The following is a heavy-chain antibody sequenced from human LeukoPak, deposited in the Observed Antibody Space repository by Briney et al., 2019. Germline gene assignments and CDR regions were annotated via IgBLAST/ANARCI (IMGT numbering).Heavy chain of an antibody. CDR1: GFTFSSYT. J-gene: IGHJ6*02. CDR2: ISSSSNYI. D-gene: IGHD7-27*01. V-gene: IGHV3-21*01. Sequence: PGGSLRLSCAASGFTFSSYTMNWVRQAPGKGLEWVSSISSSSNYIYYADSLKGRFTISRDNAKNSLYLQMNSLRAEDTAVYYCARDILTGEVDFWGQGTTVTVSS. CDR3: ARDILTGEVDF.